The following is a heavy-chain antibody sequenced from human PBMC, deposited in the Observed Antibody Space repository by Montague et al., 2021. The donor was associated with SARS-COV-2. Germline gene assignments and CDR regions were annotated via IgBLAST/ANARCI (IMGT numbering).Heavy chain of an antibody. V-gene: IGHV4-61*05. Sequence: SETLSLTCTVSGGSLSSSSYYWGWIRQPPGKGLEWVGYIYYSGSTNYNPSLKSRVTISVDTSKNQFSLKLSSVTAADTAVYYCARHALGYFDWLHEGYFDYWGQGTLVTVSS. CDR2: IYYSGST. CDR3: ARHALGYFDWLHEGYFDY. J-gene: IGHJ4*02. D-gene: IGHD3-9*01. CDR1: GGSLSSSSYY.